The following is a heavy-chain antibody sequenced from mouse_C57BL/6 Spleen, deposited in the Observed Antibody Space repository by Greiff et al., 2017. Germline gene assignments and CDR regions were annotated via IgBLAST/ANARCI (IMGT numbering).Heavy chain of an antibody. V-gene: IGHV1-42*01. CDR2: INPSTGGT. CDR3: ARGGVPPYYFDY. D-gene: IGHD5-1*01. Sequence: VQLQQSGPELVKPGASVKISCKASGYSFTGYYMNWVKQSPEKSLEWIGEINPSTGGTTYNQKFKAKATLTADKSSSTAYMQLKSLTSEDSAVYYCARGGVPPYYFDYWGQGTTLTVSS. J-gene: IGHJ2*01. CDR1: GYSFTGYY.